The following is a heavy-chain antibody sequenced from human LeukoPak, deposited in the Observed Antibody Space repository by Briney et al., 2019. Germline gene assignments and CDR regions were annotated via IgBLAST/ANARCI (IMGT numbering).Heavy chain of an antibody. V-gene: IGHV4-38-2*01. CDR3: ARVRYYDSSGYSNWFDP. CDR2: IYHSGST. Sequence: SETLSLTCAVSRYSISSGYYWGLIRPPPGKGLEWIGSIYHSGSTYYNPSLKSRVTISGDTSKNQFSLKLSSVTAADTAVYYCARVRYYDSSGYSNWFDPWGQGTLVTVSS. D-gene: IGHD3-22*01. CDR1: RYSISSGYY. J-gene: IGHJ5*02.